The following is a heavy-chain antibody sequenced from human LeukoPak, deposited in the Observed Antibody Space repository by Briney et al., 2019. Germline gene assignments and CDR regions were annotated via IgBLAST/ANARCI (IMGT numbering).Heavy chain of an antibody. V-gene: IGHV3-7*01. D-gene: IGHD1-26*01. CDR3: ARDRYSGSYPNWFDP. J-gene: IGHJ5*02. CDR2: IKQDGSEK. CDR1: GFTFSSYW. Sequence: GGSLRLSCAASGFTFSSYWMSWVRQAPGKGLEWVANIKQDGSEKYYVDSVKGRFTISRDNAKNSLYLQMNSLRAEDTAVYYCARDRYSGSYPNWFDPWGQGTLVTVSS.